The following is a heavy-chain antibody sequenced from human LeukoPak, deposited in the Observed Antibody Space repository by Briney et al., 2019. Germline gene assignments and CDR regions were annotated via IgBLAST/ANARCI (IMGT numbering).Heavy chain of an antibody. Sequence: PGGSLRLSCAASGFTFSSYSMNWVRQAPGKGLEWVSSISSSSSYIYYADSVKGRFTISRDNAKNSLYLQMNSLRAEDMAVYYCARDPKVPAAPYYYGMDVWGQGTTVTVSS. CDR1: GFTFSSYS. CDR3: ARDPKVPAAPYYYGMDV. V-gene: IGHV3-21*01. D-gene: IGHD2-2*01. CDR2: ISSSSSYI. J-gene: IGHJ6*02.